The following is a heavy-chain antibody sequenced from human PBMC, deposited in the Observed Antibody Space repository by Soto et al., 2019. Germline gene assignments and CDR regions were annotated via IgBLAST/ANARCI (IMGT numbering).Heavy chain of an antibody. Sequence: EVQLLESGGDLVQPGGSLRLSCAASGFTFSSFGMNWVRQAPGKGLEWVSSLSANGGSTYYADSVKGRFSISRDNAKNMLFLQMNSLRAEDTAVYYCAKSKDSSIFGVVIYYFDYWGQGNLVTVSA. D-gene: IGHD3-3*01. V-gene: IGHV3-23*01. J-gene: IGHJ4*02. CDR1: GFTFSSFG. CDR2: LSANGGST. CDR3: AKSKDSSIFGVVIYYFDY.